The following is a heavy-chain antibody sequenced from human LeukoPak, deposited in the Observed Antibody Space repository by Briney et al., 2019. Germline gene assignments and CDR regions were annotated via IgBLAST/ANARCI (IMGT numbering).Heavy chain of an antibody. CDR3: ARDRYPVYSSSSSYYYMDV. CDR1: GGTFSSYA. Sequence: SVKVSCKASGGTFSSYAISWVRQAPGQGLEWMGGIIPIFGTANYAQKFQGRVTITTDESTSTVYMELSSLRSEDTAVYYCARDRYPVYSSSSSYYYMDVWGKGTTVTVSS. J-gene: IGHJ6*03. V-gene: IGHV1-69*05. D-gene: IGHD6-6*01. CDR2: IIPIFGTA.